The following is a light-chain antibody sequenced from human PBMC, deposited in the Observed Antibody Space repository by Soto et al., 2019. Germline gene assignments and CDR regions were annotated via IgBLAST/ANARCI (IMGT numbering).Light chain of an antibody. Sequence: QSVLTQPPSASGTPGQRVTISCSGSSSNIGSNTGNWYQHLPGSAPKLLIYSNNQRPSGVPDRLYGSKSGTSASLAISGLQSEYQADYYCAAWDDSLNGSYVFGTGTKLTVL. CDR3: AAWDDSLNGSYV. V-gene: IGLV1-44*01. CDR2: SNN. J-gene: IGLJ1*01. CDR1: SSNIGSNT.